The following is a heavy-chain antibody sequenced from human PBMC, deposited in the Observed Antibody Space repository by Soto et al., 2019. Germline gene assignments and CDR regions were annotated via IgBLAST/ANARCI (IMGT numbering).Heavy chain of an antibody. CDR3: ARETSGYGDYYYYAMDV. Sequence: GSLRLSCAASGFIFSSYSMNWVRQAPGEGLEWVSSISSSGSYIYQTDSVRGRFTIARDNDKNSMYLQMNSLRAEDTAVYFCARETSGYGDYYYYAMDVWGPGTTVTVSS. CDR1: GFIFSSYS. J-gene: IGHJ6*02. D-gene: IGHD5-12*01. CDR2: ISSSGSYI. V-gene: IGHV3-21*01.